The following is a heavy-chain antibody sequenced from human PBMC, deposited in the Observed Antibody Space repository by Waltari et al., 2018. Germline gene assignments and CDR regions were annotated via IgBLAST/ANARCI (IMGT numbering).Heavy chain of an antibody. D-gene: IGHD6-19*01. V-gene: IGHV1-46*01. CDR2: INPRGGAT. J-gene: IGHJ4*02. CDR3: GRAESGDWYRLPSDY. CDR1: GYTFTSYF. Sequence: QVQLVQSGAEVKKPGASVKVSCKASGYTFTSYFIQWLRQAPGQGLEWVGLINPRGGATIYSQKFQGRCTMTRDTSTSTVYMELSSLRSEDTAVYYCGRAESGDWYRLPSDYWAQGTLVTVSS.